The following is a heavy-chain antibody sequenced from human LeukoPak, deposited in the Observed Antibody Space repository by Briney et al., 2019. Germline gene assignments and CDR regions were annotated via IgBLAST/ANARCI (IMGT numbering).Heavy chain of an antibody. J-gene: IGHJ4*02. CDR1: GFTFSSYW. Sequence: GGSLRLSCAASGFTFSSYWMSWVRQAPGKGLEWVSTISGSGGDTYYADSVKGRFTISRDNSKNTLYVQMNSLRVEDTAVYYCAKEGGSGPRRGYWGQGTLVTVS. CDR3: AKEGGSGPRRGY. V-gene: IGHV3-23*01. D-gene: IGHD6-19*01. CDR2: ISGSGGDT.